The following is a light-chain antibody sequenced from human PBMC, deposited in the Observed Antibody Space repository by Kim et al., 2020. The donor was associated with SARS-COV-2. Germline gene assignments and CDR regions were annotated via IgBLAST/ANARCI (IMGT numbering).Light chain of an antibody. Sequence: DTVMTQSPLSLSVTLGQSASISCRSSQSLVRSDGDTYLNWFQQRPGQSPRRLIYNVSKRHSGVPDRFSGSGSDTYFTLKISRVEADDVGVYYCMQGTHWPPYTFGQGTSWRS. CDR1: QSLVRSDGDTY. CDR2: NVS. V-gene: IGKV2-30*02. CDR3: MQGTHWPPYT. J-gene: IGKJ2*01.